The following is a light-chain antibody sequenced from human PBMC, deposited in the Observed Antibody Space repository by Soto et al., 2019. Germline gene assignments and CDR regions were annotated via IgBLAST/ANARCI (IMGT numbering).Light chain of an antibody. CDR3: SSYTSISTYV. CDR1: SSDVGGYNF. CDR2: DVR. J-gene: IGLJ1*01. Sequence: QSALTQPASVSGSPGQSITISCTGTSSDVGGYNFVSWYQQHPGKATKLMIYDVRNRPSGVSNRFSGSKSVNTASLTISWLQAEDEADYYCSSYTSISTYVFGTGTKVTVL. V-gene: IGLV2-14*01.